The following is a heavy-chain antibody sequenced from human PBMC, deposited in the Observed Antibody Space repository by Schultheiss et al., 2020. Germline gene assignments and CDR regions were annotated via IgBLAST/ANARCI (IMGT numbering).Heavy chain of an antibody. CDR2: IYYSGST. V-gene: IGHV4-30-4*01. CDR3: ARQHGSYIDY. CDR1: GGSISSGDYY. Sequence: SETLSLTCTVSGGSISSGDYYWSWIRQPPGKGLEWIGYIYYSGSTYYNPSLKSRVTMSVDTSKNQFSLKLSSVTAADTAVYYCARQHGSYIDYWGQGTLGTVSS. J-gene: IGHJ4*02. D-gene: IGHD1-26*01.